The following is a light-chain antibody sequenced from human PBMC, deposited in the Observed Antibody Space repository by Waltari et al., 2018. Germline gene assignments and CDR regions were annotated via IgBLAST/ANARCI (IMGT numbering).Light chain of an antibody. J-gene: IGLJ2*01. Sequence: QSALTQPASVSGSPGQSITISCTGTSSDVGSHNLVSWYQHHPGKAPKLMIYEDTKRPSGVSNRFSGSKSGNTASLTISGLQAEDEADYYFCSYAGGTASILLGGGTKLTVL. V-gene: IGLV2-23*01. CDR2: EDT. CDR1: SSDVGSHNL. CDR3: CSYAGGTASIL.